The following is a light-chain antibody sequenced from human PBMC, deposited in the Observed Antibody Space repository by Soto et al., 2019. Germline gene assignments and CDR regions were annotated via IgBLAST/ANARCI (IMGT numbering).Light chain of an antibody. J-gene: IGKJ2*01. V-gene: IGKV3-20*01. Sequence: EIVLTQSPGTLSLSPGERATLSCRASQSVSSSYLAWYQQKPGQAPRLLIYGASSMATGIPDRFSGSGSGTDFTLTISRLEPEDLAVYYCQQYGSSPQTFGQGTKLEIK. CDR3: QQYGSSPQT. CDR2: GAS. CDR1: QSVSSSY.